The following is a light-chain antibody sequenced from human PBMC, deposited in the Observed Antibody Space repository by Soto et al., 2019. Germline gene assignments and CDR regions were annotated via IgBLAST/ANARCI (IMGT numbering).Light chain of an antibody. CDR1: QSVSSK. CDR3: QQYNNWPWT. V-gene: IGKV3-15*01. J-gene: IGKJ1*01. CDR2: AAS. Sequence: VMTHSPATLSLSPWERATLSFRASQSVSSKLAWYQQKPGQAPRLLIFAASPWATGIPARFSGSGSGTEFTLTISSLQSEDFAVYYCQQYNNWPWTFGQGTKVDI.